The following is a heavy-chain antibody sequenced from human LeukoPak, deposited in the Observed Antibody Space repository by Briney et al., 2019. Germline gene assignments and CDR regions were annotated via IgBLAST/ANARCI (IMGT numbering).Heavy chain of an antibody. D-gene: IGHD6-13*01. CDR2: VANDGRDK. Sequence: GRSLRLSCAASGFTFNNYGMLWVRQAPGKGLEGVAVVANDGRDKRYADSVKGRFTISRDNSKNTVYLQMNSLRAEDTAVYYCAKDLNVAEAGYYFDYWGQGSLVTVSS. V-gene: IGHV3-30*18. CDR3: AKDLNVAEAGYYFDY. CDR1: GFTFNNYG. J-gene: IGHJ4*02.